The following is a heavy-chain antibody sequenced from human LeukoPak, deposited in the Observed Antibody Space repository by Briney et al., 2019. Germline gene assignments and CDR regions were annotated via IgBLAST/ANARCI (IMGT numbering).Heavy chain of an antibody. Sequence: PSETLSLTCAVYGGSFSGYYWSWIRQPPGKGLEWIGEINHSGSTNYNPSLKSRVTISVDTSKNQFSLKLSSVTAADTAVYYCARFSQYYDSPTHYLDYWGQGILVTVSS. CDR2: INHSGST. V-gene: IGHV4-34*01. J-gene: IGHJ4*02. CDR1: GGSFSGYY. D-gene: IGHD2/OR15-2a*01. CDR3: ARFSQYYDSPTHYLDY.